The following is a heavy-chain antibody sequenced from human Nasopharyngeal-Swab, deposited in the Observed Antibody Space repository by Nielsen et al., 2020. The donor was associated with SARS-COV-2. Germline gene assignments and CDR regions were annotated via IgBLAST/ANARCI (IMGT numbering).Heavy chain of an antibody. J-gene: IGHJ4*02. Sequence: ASVKVSCKASGYTFTSYGISLVRQAPGQGLEWMGWISAYNGNTKYAQKLQGRVTMTTDTSTSTAYMELRSLRSDDTAVYYCARGGLGYRSYDVWSGYFEDFDYWGQGTLVTVSS. D-gene: IGHD3-3*01. CDR1: GYTFTSYG. CDR2: ISAYNGNT. CDR3: ARGGLGYRSYDVWSGYFEDFDY. V-gene: IGHV1-18*01.